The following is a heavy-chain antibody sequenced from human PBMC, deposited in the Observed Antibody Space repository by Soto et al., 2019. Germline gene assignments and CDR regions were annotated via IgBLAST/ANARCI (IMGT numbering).Heavy chain of an antibody. J-gene: IGHJ3*02. CDR1: GYTFTSYG. V-gene: IGHV1-18*01. CDR3: ARDTYYDILTGYPNRDAFDI. CDR2: ISAYNGNT. D-gene: IGHD3-9*01. Sequence: QVQLVQSGAEVKKPGASVKVSCKASGYTFTSYGISWVRQAPGQGLEWMGWISAYNGNTNYAQKLQGRVTMTTDTSTSTAYMELRSLRSDDTAVYYCARDTYYDILTGYPNRDAFDIWGQGTMVTVSS.